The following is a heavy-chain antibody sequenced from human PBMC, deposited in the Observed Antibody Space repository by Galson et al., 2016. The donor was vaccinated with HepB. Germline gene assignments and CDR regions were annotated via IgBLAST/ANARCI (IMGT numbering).Heavy chain of an antibody. CDR1: GITLRGYA. CDR2: ISRGGTYT. D-gene: IGHD3-22*01. CDR3: ASGRLDSSGYSYPDAFDI. J-gene: IGHJ3*02. V-gene: IGHV3-21*01. Sequence: SLRLSCAASGITLRGYAMNWVRQAPGKGLDWVSCISRGGTYTYYADSVKGRFTVSRDNAKNSLYLQMNNLRAEDTALYYCASGRLDSSGYSYPDAFDIWGPGTIVTVSS.